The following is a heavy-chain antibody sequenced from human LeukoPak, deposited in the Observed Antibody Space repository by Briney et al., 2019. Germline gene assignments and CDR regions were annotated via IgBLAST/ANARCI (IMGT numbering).Heavy chain of an antibody. CDR3: ARTHSGSYYAPFDY. CDR2: IYPGDSDT. J-gene: IGHJ4*02. Sequence: GESLKISCKGFGYGFTNYWIGWVRPMPGKGREWMGIIYPGDSDTRYSPSFQGQVTISADKSISTAYLQWSSLKASDTAMYYCARTHSGSYYAPFDYWGQGTLVTVSS. D-gene: IGHD1-26*01. V-gene: IGHV5-51*01. CDR1: GYGFTNYW.